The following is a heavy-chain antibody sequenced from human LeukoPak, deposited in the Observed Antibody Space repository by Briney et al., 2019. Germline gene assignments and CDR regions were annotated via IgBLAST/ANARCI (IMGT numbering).Heavy chain of an antibody. Sequence: GESLKISCKGPGYSFTSYWIGWVRQMPGKGLEWMGIIYPGDSDTRYSPSFQGQVTISADKSISTAYLQWSSLKASDTAMYYCARRLNYVGELSNWFDPWGQGTLVTVSS. CDR3: ARRLNYVGELSNWFDP. V-gene: IGHV5-51*01. CDR2: IYPGDSDT. D-gene: IGHD3-16*01. J-gene: IGHJ5*02. CDR1: GYSFTSYW.